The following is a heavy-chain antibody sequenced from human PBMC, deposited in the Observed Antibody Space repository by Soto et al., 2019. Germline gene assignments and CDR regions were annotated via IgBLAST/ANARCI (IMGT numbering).Heavy chain of an antibody. CDR3: AREYLVMVEH. D-gene: IGHD3-16*02. J-gene: IGHJ4*02. Sequence: EVQLVESGGGLVQPGGSLRLSCAASGFSFSDFWMNWVRQAPGKGLEWVANIKKDGSEQNYVDSVKGRFTISRDNAKKSLYLQMDSLRVEDTAVYYCAREYLVMVEHWGQGTLVTVSS. CDR1: GFSFSDFW. V-gene: IGHV3-7*01. CDR2: IKKDGSEQ.